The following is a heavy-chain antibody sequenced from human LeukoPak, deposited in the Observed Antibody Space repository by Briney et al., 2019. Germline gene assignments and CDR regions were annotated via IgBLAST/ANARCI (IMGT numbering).Heavy chain of an antibody. Sequence: GSLRLSCAASGFTFSSYWMSWVRQAPGKGLEWIGFIHDSGSTYYNPSLKSRVTISVDRSKNQFSLKLSSVTAADTAVYYCARAIDKLLIFDYWGQGTLVTVSS. CDR2: IHDSGST. CDR1: GFTFSSYW. CDR3: ARAIDKLLIFDY. V-gene: IGHV4-59*12. J-gene: IGHJ4*02. D-gene: IGHD2-15*01.